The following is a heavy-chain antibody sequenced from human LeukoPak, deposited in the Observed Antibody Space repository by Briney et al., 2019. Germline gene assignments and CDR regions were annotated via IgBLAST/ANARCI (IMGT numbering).Heavy chain of an antibody. Sequence: SETLSLTCAVYGGSFSGYYWSWIRQPPGKGLEWIGEINHSGSTNYNPSLKSRVTISVDTSKNQFSLKLSSVTAADTAVYYCARHRSRNFWSGYFDYWGQGTLVTVSS. J-gene: IGHJ4*02. CDR3: ARHRSRNFWSGYFDY. CDR1: GGSFSGYY. D-gene: IGHD3-3*01. V-gene: IGHV4-34*01. CDR2: INHSGST.